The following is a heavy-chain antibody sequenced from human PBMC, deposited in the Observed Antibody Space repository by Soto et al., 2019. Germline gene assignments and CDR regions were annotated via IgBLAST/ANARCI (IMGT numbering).Heavy chain of an antibody. Sequence: SETLSLTCSVSGGSINSGRSSWNWIRQSPGKGLEWIAYIYHSGSTYYNPSLKSRVTISVDRSENQFSLKLTSVTAADTAVYYCVRESTTSGPNWFDTWGPGILVTV. D-gene: IGHD1-1*01. CDR2: IYHSGST. CDR3: VRESTTSGPNWFDT. J-gene: IGHJ5*02. CDR1: GGSINSGRSS. V-gene: IGHV4-30-2*06.